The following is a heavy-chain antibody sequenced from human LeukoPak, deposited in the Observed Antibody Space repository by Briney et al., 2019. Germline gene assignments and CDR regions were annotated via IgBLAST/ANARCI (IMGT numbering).Heavy chain of an antibody. J-gene: IGHJ4*02. CDR3: ARINYYGTY. D-gene: IGHD3-10*01. CDR2: IYHSGTS. Sequence: PSETLSLTCTVSGGSISSSSYYWGWIRQPPGKGLEWIGSIYHSGTSYYNPSLKSRVTISVDTSKNQFSLKLSSVTAADTAVYYCARINYYGTYWGQGTLVTVSS. CDR1: GGSISSSSYY. V-gene: IGHV4-39*01.